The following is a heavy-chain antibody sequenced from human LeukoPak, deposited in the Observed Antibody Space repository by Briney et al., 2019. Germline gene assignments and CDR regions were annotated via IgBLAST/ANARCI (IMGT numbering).Heavy chain of an antibody. V-gene: IGHV1-2*02. J-gene: IGHJ4*02. CDR3: ARDWGPIDSYYYDSSGTFDY. D-gene: IGHD3-22*01. CDR1: GHTFTGYY. CDR2: INPNSGGT. Sequence: ASVKVPCKASGHTFTGYYMHWVRQAPGQGLEWMGWINPNSGGTNYAQKFQGRVTMTRDTSISTAYMELSRLRSDDTAVYYCARDWGPIDSYYYDSSGTFDYWGQGTLVTVSS.